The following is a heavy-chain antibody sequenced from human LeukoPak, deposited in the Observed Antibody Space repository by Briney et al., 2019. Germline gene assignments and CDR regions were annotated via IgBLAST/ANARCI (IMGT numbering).Heavy chain of an antibody. D-gene: IGHD3-3*01. CDR1: GFTFSSYA. CDR3: ARGQTPGITIFGVVIPPPYRYYYYGMDV. V-gene: IGHV3-30*04. CDR2: ISYDGSNK. Sequence: PGGSLRLSCAASGFTFSSYAMHWVRQAPGKGLEWVAVISYDGSNKYYADSVKGRFTISRDNSKNTLYLQMNSLRAEDTAVYYCARGQTPGITIFGVVIPPPYRYYYYGMDVWGQGTLVTVSS. J-gene: IGHJ6*02.